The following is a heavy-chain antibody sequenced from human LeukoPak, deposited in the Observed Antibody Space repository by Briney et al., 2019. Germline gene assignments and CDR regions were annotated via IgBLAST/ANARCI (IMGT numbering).Heavy chain of an antibody. CDR3: ARISGRSTNNYGMDV. D-gene: IGHD3-3*02. V-gene: IGHV4-39*01. CDR2: IYLSGTT. Sequence: SETLSLTCTVSGGSMSTNSYYWGWLRQPPGEGLQWIGSIYLSGTTDYNSSLKSRVTISVDTSKNQFSLKLRSVSAADTAVYYCARISGRSTNNYGMDVWGQGTTVTVSS. J-gene: IGHJ6*02. CDR1: GGSMSTNSYY.